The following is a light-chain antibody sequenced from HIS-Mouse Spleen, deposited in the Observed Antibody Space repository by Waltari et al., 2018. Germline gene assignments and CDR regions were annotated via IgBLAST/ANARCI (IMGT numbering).Light chain of an antibody. V-gene: IGLV2-23*01. CDR3: CSYAGSVV. Sequence: QSALTQPASVSGSPGQSITISCTGTSSDVGSYNLFSWYQQQPGKAPKLLIYEGSKRPSGVSNRFSGSKSGNTASLTISGLQAEDEADYYCCSYAGSVVFGGGTKLTVL. J-gene: IGLJ2*01. CDR2: EGS. CDR1: SSDVGSYNL.